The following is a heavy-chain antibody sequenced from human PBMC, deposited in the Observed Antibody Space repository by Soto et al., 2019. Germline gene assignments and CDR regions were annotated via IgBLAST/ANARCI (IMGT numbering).Heavy chain of an antibody. J-gene: IGHJ4*02. V-gene: IGHV1-46*01. Sequence: ASVKVACKASGYTLTSYYMHWVRKAPGQGLEWMGIINPSGGSTSYAQKFQGRVTMTRDTSTSTVYMELSSLRSEDTAVYYCARSPNYSSGWSYYFDYWGQGTLVTVSS. CDR2: INPSGGST. CDR3: ARSPNYSSGWSYYFDY. CDR1: GYTLTSYY. D-gene: IGHD6-19*01.